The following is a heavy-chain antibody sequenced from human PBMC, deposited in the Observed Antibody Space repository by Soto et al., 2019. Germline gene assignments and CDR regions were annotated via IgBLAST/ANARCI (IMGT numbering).Heavy chain of an antibody. Sequence: GGSLRLSCAASGFTFSSYAMSWVRQAPGKGLEWVSAISGSGGSTYYVDSVKGRFTISRDNSKNTLYLQMNSPRAEDTAVYYWAKDSDDSTTDFDYWGQRPLVPVSS. V-gene: IGHV3-23*01. D-gene: IGHD2-2*01. J-gene: IGHJ4*02. CDR3: AKDSDDSTTDFDY. CDR1: GFTFSSYA. CDR2: ISGSGGST.